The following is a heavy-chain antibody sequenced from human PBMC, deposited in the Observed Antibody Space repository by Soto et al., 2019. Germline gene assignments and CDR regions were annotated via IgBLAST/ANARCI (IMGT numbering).Heavy chain of an antibody. J-gene: IGHJ6*02. CDR3: ARDPLLIGDTDYGLDV. D-gene: IGHD2-21*01. V-gene: IGHV3-74*01. CDR1: GFTFSSYW. CDR2: INNDGSST. Sequence: EVQLVESGGGLVQPGGSLILSCAASGFTFSSYWMHWVRQAPVKGLVWVSRINNDGSSTSYADSVKGRFTISRDNAKSTLYLEMRSLRAEDTAVYYCARDPLLIGDTDYGLDVWGQGTTVTVSS.